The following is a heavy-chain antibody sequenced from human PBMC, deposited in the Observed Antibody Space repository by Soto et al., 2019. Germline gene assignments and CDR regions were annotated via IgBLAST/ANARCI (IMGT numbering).Heavy chain of an antibody. V-gene: IGHV3-43*02. CDR2: ISWDGGST. CDR1: GFTFSSYA. Sequence: GGSLRLSCAASGFTFSSYAMSWVRQAPGKGLEWVSVISWDGGSTYYADSVKGRFTISRDNSKNSLYLQMNSLRTEDTALYYCAKVDGTTWGAFDIWGQGTMVTVSS. CDR3: AKVDGTTWGAFDI. D-gene: IGHD7-27*01. J-gene: IGHJ3*02.